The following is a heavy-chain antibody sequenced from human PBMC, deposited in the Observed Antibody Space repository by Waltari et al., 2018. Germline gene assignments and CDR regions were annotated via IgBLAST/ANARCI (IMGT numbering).Heavy chain of an antibody. Sequence: QVQLVQSGAEVKKPGASVKVSCKVSGYTLTELSMHWVRQAPGKGLEWMGGFDPEDGETSDAQKFQGRVTMTEDTSTDTAYMELSSLRSEDTAVYYCATFTRNYYYYGMDVWGQGTTVTVSS. V-gene: IGHV1-24*01. CDR3: ATFTRNYYYYGMDV. D-gene: IGHD3-10*01. CDR1: GYTLTELS. CDR2: FDPEDGET. J-gene: IGHJ6*02.